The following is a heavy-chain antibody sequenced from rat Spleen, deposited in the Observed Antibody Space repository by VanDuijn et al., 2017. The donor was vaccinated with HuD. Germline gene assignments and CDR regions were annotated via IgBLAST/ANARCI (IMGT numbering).Heavy chain of an antibody. J-gene: IGHJ2*01. CDR3: ARRGVSYYFDY. D-gene: IGHD1-11*01. CDR1: GITFSDYA. Sequence: EVQLVESGGGLVQPGRSLKLSCAASGITFSDYAMAWVRQAPKKGLEWVATIIYDGSSTYYRDSVKGRFTISRDNAKSTLYLQMDSLRSEDTATYYCARRGVSYYFDYWGQGVMVTVSS. V-gene: IGHV5-17*01. CDR2: IIYDGSST.